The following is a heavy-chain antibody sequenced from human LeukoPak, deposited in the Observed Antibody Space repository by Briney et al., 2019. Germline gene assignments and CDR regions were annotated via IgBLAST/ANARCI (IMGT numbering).Heavy chain of an antibody. D-gene: IGHD6-19*01. Sequence: PSETLSLTCTVSGGSISSYYWSWIRQPPGKGLEWIGEINHSGSTNYNPSFKSRVTISVDTSKNQFSLKLSSVTAADTAVYYCARGAVRRAHIAVAGRVDRNQYFDYWGQGTLVTVSS. V-gene: IGHV4-34*01. CDR2: INHSGST. J-gene: IGHJ4*02. CDR3: ARGAVRRAHIAVAGRVDRNQYFDY. CDR1: GGSISSYY.